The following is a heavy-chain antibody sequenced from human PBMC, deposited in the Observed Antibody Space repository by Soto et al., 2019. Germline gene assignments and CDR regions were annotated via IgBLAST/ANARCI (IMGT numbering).Heavy chain of an antibody. D-gene: IGHD5-18*01. Sequence: QVQLQESGPGLVKPSETLSLTCTVSGGSISSYYWSWIRQPPGKGLEWIGYIYYSGSTNYNPSLKSRVTISVDTSKNQFSLKLSSVTAADTAVYYCARARRGDGYSLRWGQGTLVTVSS. V-gene: IGHV4-59*01. CDR3: ARARRGDGYSLR. CDR2: IYYSGST. J-gene: IGHJ4*02. CDR1: GGSISSYY.